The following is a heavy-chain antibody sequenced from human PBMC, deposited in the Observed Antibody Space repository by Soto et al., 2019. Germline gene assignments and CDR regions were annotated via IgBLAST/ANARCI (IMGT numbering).Heavy chain of an antibody. D-gene: IGHD3-3*01. Sequence: GASVKVSCKASGYTFTSYYMHWVRQAPGQGLEWMGIINPSGGSTSYAQKFQGRVAMTRDTSTSTVYMELSSLRSEDTAVYYCARDKSVLRFLEWLPLDYYYYYMDVWGKGTTVTVSS. CDR1: GYTFTSYY. CDR3: ARDKSVLRFLEWLPLDYYYYYMDV. CDR2: INPSGGST. V-gene: IGHV1-46*03. J-gene: IGHJ6*03.